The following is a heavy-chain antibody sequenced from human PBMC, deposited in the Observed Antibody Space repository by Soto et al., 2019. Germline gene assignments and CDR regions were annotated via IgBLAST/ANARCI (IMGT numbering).Heavy chain of an antibody. Sequence: GGSLRLSCAASGFTFSDYYMSWIRQAPGKGLEWVSYISYSSSYTEYADSVKGRFTMSRDNPKNSLYLQMNNLRSEDTAVYYCARVSDLVLRYFDWPLNYWGQGTLVTVSS. CDR1: GFTFSDYY. J-gene: IGHJ4*02. CDR3: ARVSDLVLRYFDWPLNY. CDR2: ISYSSSYT. D-gene: IGHD3-9*01. V-gene: IGHV3-11*05.